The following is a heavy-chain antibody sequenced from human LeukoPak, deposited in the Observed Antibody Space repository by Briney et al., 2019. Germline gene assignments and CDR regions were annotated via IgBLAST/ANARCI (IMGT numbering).Heavy chain of an antibody. D-gene: IGHD4-17*01. CDR3: ARSLRWLLSDAFDI. Sequence: PGGSLRLSCAASGFTVSSNYMSWVRQAPGKGLEWVSVIFSGGSTYYADSVKGRFTISRDNSKNTLYLQMNSLRAEDTAVYYCARSLRWLLSDAFDIWGQGTMVTVSS. V-gene: IGHV3-66*01. CDR1: GFTVSSNY. J-gene: IGHJ3*02. CDR2: IFSGGST.